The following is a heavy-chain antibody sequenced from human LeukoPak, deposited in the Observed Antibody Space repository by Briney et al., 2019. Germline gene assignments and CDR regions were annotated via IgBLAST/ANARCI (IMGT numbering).Heavy chain of an antibody. CDR3: AKDSWYSSGWYYLDY. Sequence: GGALRLSCAGSGFSFSASGMNWVRQAPGKGLEWVSGVTPSGDPTYYADSVKGRFTISRDSSENTLYLQVNSLRAEDTAVYYCAKDSWYSSGWYYLDYWGQGTLVTVSS. V-gene: IGHV3-23*01. D-gene: IGHD6-19*01. J-gene: IGHJ4*02. CDR2: VTPSGDPT. CDR1: GFSFSASG.